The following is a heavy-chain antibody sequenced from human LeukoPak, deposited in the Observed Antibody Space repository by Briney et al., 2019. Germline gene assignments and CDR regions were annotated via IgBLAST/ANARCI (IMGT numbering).Heavy chain of an antibody. Sequence: PSETLSLTCAVYGGSLSDYYWSWIRQSPGKGLEWIGSIYHSGSTYYTPSLKSRVTISVDTSKNQFSLKVSSVTAADTAVYYCAREYEHSSPFDYWGQGTLVTVSS. J-gene: IGHJ4*02. CDR1: GGSLSDYY. CDR3: AREYEHSSPFDY. D-gene: IGHD6-6*01. V-gene: IGHV4-34*01. CDR2: IYHSGST.